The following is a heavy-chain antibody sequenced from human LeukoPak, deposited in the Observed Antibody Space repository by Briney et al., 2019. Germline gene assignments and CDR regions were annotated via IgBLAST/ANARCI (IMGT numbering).Heavy chain of an antibody. J-gene: IGHJ6*02. Sequence: GSLRLSCAASGFTLSDYDIHWVRQPIGKGLDWVSGLGSAGDKYHAGSERGRFTISREDAENSVYLQMNGLRPEDTAIYYCARAKRETSTRPWTSGMDVWGQGTRVTVSS. CDR3: ARAKRETSTRPWTSGMDV. CDR1: GFTLSDYD. CDR2: LGSAGDK. V-gene: IGHV3-13*01. D-gene: IGHD3/OR15-3a*01.